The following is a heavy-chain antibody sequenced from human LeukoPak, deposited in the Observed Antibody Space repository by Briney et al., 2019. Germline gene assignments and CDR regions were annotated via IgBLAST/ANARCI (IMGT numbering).Heavy chain of an antibody. CDR2: IIAYNGNT. V-gene: IGHV1-18*01. CDR1: GSSFSTYD. J-gene: IGHJ4*02. CDR3: ATGAPWDAARDY. Sequence: GASVKVSCKASGSSFSTYDINWVRQAPGQGLEWMGWIIAYNGNTIYAQKFQGRVTITTDTSTSTAYMELRSLRSDDTAVYYCATGAPWDAARDYWGQGTLVTVSS. D-gene: IGHD1-26*01.